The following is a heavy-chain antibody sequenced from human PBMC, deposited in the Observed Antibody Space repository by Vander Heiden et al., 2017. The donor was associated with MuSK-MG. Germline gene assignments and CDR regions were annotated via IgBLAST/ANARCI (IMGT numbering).Heavy chain of an antibody. CDR1: GFTFSSYS. CDR2: ISSSSSYI. V-gene: IGHV3-21*01. D-gene: IGHD3-22*01. Sequence: EVQLVESGGGLVKPGGSLRLSCAASGFTFSSYSMNWVRQAPGKGLEWVSSISSSSSYIYYADSVKGRFTISRDNAKNSLYLQMNSLRAEDTAVYYCARVKMDGYYDSSDLDYWGQGTLVTVSS. CDR3: ARVKMDGYYDSSDLDY. J-gene: IGHJ4*02.